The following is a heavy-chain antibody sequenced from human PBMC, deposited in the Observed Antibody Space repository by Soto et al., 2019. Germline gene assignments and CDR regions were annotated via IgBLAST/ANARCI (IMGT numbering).Heavy chain of an antibody. CDR1: RNTFTKYE. V-gene: IGHV1-8*03. CDR2: MNPNTGDT. CDR3: ASSGQLWSRGYFDY. Sequence: GASVKVSCKASRNTFTKYETIWVRHATGQGPEWMGWMNPNTGDTVYAQKFQGRVTITADKSTSTAYMELSSLRSEDTAVYYSASSGQLWSRGYFDYWGQGTLVTVPS. D-gene: IGHD5-18*01. J-gene: IGHJ4*02.